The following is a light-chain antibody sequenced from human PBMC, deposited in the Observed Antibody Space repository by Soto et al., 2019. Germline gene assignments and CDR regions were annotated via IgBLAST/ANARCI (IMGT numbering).Light chain of an antibody. V-gene: IGKV3-15*01. J-gene: IGKJ1*01. CDR2: YAF. CDR1: QSVSSY. CDR3: QQNNHWPPWT. Sequence: EIVMTQSPATLSVSPEERATLSCRASQSVSSYLTWYHQNPGQAPRLRIYYAFTRATCIPARFSGSGSGTEFTPTICSLLSEDFAVYYCQQNNHWPPWTFGQGTKVDIK.